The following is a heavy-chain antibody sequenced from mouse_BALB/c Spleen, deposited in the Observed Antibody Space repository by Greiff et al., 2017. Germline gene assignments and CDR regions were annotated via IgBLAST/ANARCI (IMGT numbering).Heavy chain of an antibody. CDR2: ISCYNGAT. CDR1: GYSFTGYY. J-gene: IGHJ3*01. CDR3: ARGGNYYGYGGNFAY. Sequence: LVKTGASVKISCKASGYSFTGYYMHWVKQSHGKSLEWIGYISCYNGATSYNQKFKGKATFTVDTSSSTAYMQFNSLTSEDSAVYYCARGGNYYGYGGNFAYWGRGTLVTVSA. V-gene: IGHV1S34*01. D-gene: IGHD2-2*01.